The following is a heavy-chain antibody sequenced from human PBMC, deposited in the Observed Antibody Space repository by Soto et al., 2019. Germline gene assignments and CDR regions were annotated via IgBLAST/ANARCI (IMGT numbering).Heavy chain of an antibody. CDR1: GYSFTSYD. Sequence: QVQLVQSGAEVKKPGASVKVSCKASGYSFTSYDINWVRQATGQGLEWMGWMNPNSGNTGYAQKFQGRVTMTRNTSISTADMELSSLRSEDTAVYYCARVSMGSSSEDFQHWGQGTLVTVSS. CDR3: ARVSMGSSSEDFQH. D-gene: IGHD6-6*01. J-gene: IGHJ1*01. V-gene: IGHV1-8*01. CDR2: MNPNSGNT.